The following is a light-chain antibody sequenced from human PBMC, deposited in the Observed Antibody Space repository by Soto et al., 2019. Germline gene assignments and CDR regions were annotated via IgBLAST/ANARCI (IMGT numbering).Light chain of an antibody. V-gene: IGLV2-8*01. Sequence: QSALTQPPSASGSRGQSVTISCTGTKHDVGVYDFVSWYQHHPGKAPRLIIYEVVRRPSGVPDRFSGSKSGNTSSLTVSELQAADEADYFCKSYAGSNTYVFGSGSKVTVL. J-gene: IGLJ1*01. CDR1: KHDVGVYDF. CDR3: KSYAGSNTYV. CDR2: EVV.